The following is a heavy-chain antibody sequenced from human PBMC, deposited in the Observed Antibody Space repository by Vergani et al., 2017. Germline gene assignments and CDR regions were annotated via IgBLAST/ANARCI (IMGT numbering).Heavy chain of an antibody. CDR1: GFTFSSYG. CDR2: IRYDGSNK. J-gene: IGHJ4*02. D-gene: IGHD3-22*01. CDR3: AKGGEYYDSSGYYY. Sequence: VQLVESGGGLVQPGRSLRLSCAASGFTFSSYGMHWVRQAPGKGLEWVAFIRYDGSNKYYADSVKGRFTISRDNSKNTLYLQMNSLRAEDTAVYYCAKGGEYYDSSGYYYWGQGTLVTVSS. V-gene: IGHV3-30*02.